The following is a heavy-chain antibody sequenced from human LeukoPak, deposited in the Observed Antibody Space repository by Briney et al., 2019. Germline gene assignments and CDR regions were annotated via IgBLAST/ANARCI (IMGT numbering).Heavy chain of an antibody. Sequence: GGSLRLSCAASGFNFSTYGMHWVRQAPGKGLEWVAVISYDGSNKYYADSVKGRFTISRDNSKNTLYLQMNSLRAEDTAVYYCARVDSSLIDYWGQGTLVTVSS. D-gene: IGHD6-6*01. V-gene: IGHV3-30*03. J-gene: IGHJ4*02. CDR2: ISYDGSNK. CDR1: GFNFSTYG. CDR3: ARVDSSLIDY.